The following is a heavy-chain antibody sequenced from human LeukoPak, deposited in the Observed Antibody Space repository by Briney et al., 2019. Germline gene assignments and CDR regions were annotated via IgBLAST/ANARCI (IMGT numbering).Heavy chain of an antibody. V-gene: IGHV3-23*01. CDR1: GFTFSGSG. D-gene: IGHD2-15*01. CDR3: AKGGCRGTCNPLAY. J-gene: IGHJ4*02. CDR2: SGDSDGST. Sequence: GGSLRLSCAASGFTFSGSGMSWVRQAPGKGLEGISSSGDSDGSTYYADSLKGRFTISRDNSKNTLYLQMNNLRAEDTAVYYCAKGGCRGTCNPLAYWGQGVLVTVSP.